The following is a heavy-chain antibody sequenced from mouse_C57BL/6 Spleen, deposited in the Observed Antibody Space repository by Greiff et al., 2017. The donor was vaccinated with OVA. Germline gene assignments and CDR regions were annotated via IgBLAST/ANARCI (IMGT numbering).Heavy chain of an antibody. V-gene: IGHV1-72*01. CDR3: ATGSSYSPDV. J-gene: IGHJ1*03. CDR2: IDPNSGGT. Sequence: QVQLQQPGAELVKPGASVKLSCKASGYTFTSYWLHWVKQRPGRGLEWIGRIDPNSGGTKYNEKFQSKATLTVHKPSTTHYMLHSSLTSGAPAVYCCATGSSYSPDVWGTGTTATVSS. CDR1: GYTFTSYW. D-gene: IGHD1-1*01.